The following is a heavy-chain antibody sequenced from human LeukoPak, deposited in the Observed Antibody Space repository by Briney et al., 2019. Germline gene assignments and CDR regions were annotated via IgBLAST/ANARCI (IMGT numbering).Heavy chain of an antibody. D-gene: IGHD4-17*01. CDR2: IRGGGHGP. J-gene: IGHJ3*02. Sequence: PGGSLRLSCTASGFTFGDYAMMWVRQSPGKGPEGVAAIRGGGHGPFYADSVRGRFTISRDNSKYTLFLQMDSLRAEDTAVYYCARDPNGDYVGAFDMWGPGTMVTVSS. CDR3: ARDPNGDYVGAFDM. V-gene: IGHV3-23*01. CDR1: GFTFGDYA.